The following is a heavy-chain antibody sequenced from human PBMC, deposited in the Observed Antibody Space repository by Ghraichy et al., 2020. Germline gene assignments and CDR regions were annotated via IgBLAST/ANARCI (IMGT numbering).Heavy chain of an antibody. Sequence: ESLNISCTVSGDSSSSYYWSWFRQPPGKGLEWIGYIYSSGSTNYNPSLKSRVTISLDMSKNQFSLKLRSVTAADTAVYYCTSGGGWLVDYWGQGTLVTVSS. V-gene: IGHV4-59*01. CDR1: GDSSSSYY. J-gene: IGHJ4*02. CDR2: IYSSGST. CDR3: TSGGGWLVDY. D-gene: IGHD6-19*01.